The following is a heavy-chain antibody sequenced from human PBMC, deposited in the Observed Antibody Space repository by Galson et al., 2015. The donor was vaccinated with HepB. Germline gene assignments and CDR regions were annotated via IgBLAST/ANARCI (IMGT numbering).Heavy chain of an antibody. Sequence: SVKVSCKVSGYTLTELSMHWVRQAPGKGLEWMGGFDPEDGETIYAQKFQGRVTMTEDTSTDTAYMELSSLRSEDTAVYYCATNLDLLFYSSGVCWGQGTLVTVSS. CDR1: GYTLTELS. J-gene: IGHJ4*02. CDR3: ATNLDLLFYSSGVC. V-gene: IGHV1-24*01. CDR2: FDPEDGET. D-gene: IGHD3-22*01.